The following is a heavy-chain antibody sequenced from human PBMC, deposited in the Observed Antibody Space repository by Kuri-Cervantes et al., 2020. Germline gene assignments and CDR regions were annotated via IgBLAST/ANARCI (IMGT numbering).Heavy chain of an antibody. J-gene: IGHJ4*02. CDR2: ISSTSSYI. CDR3: ARGIWLRRIFDY. V-gene: IGHV3-21*01. D-gene: IGHD5-18*01. Sequence: GGSLRLSCAASGFTFSSYSMNWVRQAPGKGLEWVSSISSTSSYIYYADSVKGRFTISRDNSKKSLYLQMNSLRAEDTAVYYCARGIWLRRIFDYWGQGTLVTVSS. CDR1: GFTFSSYS.